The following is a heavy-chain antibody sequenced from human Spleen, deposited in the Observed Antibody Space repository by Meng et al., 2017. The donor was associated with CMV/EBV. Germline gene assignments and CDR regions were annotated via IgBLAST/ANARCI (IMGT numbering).Heavy chain of an antibody. V-gene: IGHV3-21*01. J-gene: IGHJ4*02. CDR3: ARDTMVRGVIISYFDY. CDR2: ISSSSSYI. CDR1: GFTFTNYS. D-gene: IGHD3-10*01. Sequence: GESLKISCAASGFTFTNYSINWVRQAPGKGLEWVSSISSSSSYIYYADSVKGRFTISRDNAKNSLYLQMNSLRAEDTAVYYCARDTMVRGVIISYFDYWGQGTLVTVSS.